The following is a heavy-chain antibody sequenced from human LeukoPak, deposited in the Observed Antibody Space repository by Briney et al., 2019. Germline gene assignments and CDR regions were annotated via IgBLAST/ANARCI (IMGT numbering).Heavy chain of an antibody. CDR2: TNPNSGNT. D-gene: IGHD6-6*01. CDR3: AARGASSSSLRPLDF. V-gene: IGHV1-8*01. Sequence: WMGWTNPNSGNTGYAQKFQGRVTMTRNTSINTAYMELSSLSSDDTAVYYCAARGASSSSLRPLDFRGQGTLVTVSS. J-gene: IGHJ4*02.